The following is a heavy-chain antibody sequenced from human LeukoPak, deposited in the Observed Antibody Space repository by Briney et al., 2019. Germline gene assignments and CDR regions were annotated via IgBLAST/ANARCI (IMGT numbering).Heavy chain of an antibody. D-gene: IGHD3-10*01. CDR3: ARDTYGSGSYYNAPLDY. V-gene: IGHV3-48*01. Sequence: PGVSLRLSCAASGFTFSSYSMNWVRQAPGKGLEWVSYISSGGSGIYYADSVKGRFTISRDNAKKSLYLQMNSLRAEDTAVYYCARDTYGSGSYYNAPLDYWGQGTLVTVSS. CDR2: ISSGGSGI. CDR1: GFTFSSYS. J-gene: IGHJ4*02.